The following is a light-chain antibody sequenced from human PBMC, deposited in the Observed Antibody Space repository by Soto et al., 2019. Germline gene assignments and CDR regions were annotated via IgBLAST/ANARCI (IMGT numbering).Light chain of an antibody. Sequence: QSALTQPASVSGSPGQSITISCTGTSSDVGGYNYVSWYQHHPGKAPKLMIYDVTNRPSGVSNRVYGSKSGNTASLTISGLQAEDEADYYCTSYTTSSPYLVFGGGTKLTVL. V-gene: IGLV2-14*03. J-gene: IGLJ3*02. CDR2: DVT. CDR3: TSYTTSSPYLV. CDR1: SSDVGGYNY.